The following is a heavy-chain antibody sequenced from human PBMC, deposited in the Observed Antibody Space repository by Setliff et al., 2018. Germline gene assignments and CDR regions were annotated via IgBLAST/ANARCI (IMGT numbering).Heavy chain of an antibody. V-gene: IGHV3-7*03. CDR1: GFSFSNYY. CDR2: IKEDGSEE. D-gene: IGHD3-22*01. J-gene: IGHJ4*02. CDR3: ARADSDSYYPYYFDF. Sequence: GGSLRLSCVASGFSFSNYYMSWVRQAPGKGLEWVANIKEDGSEEYYVDSVKGRFTISRDNAKNSVFLQMNSLRADDTAVYYCARADSDSYYPYYFDFWGQGVLVTVSS.